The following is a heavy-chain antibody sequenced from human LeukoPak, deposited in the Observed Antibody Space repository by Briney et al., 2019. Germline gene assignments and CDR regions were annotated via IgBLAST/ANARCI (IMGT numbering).Heavy chain of an antibody. CDR3: AREGRYYYDSSGYYYFDY. CDR2: IWYDGSNK. V-gene: IGHV3-33*01. D-gene: IGHD3-22*01. Sequence: PGGSLILSCASSGFTFSSYGMHWVREAPGKGLEWVAVIWYDGSNKYYADSVKGRFTISRDNSKNTLYLQMNSLRAEDTAVYYCAREGRYYYDSSGYYYFDYWGQGTLGTVSS. CDR1: GFTFSSYG. J-gene: IGHJ4*02.